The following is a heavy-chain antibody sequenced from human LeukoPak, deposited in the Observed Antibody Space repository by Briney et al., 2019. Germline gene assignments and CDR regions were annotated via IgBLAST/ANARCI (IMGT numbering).Heavy chain of an antibody. CDR2: IYSGGST. D-gene: IGHD1-14*01. J-gene: IGHJ4*02. CDR3: ARDSIWYGPLDY. Sequence: GGSLRLSCAASRFTVRSNYMRWVRQAPGTGQESVSVIYSGGSTYYTASVKGRFTISRDNSKNPLYLQMNSLRAEDTAVYYCARDSIWYGPLDYWGQGTLVTVSS. CDR1: RFTVRSNY. V-gene: IGHV3-66*01.